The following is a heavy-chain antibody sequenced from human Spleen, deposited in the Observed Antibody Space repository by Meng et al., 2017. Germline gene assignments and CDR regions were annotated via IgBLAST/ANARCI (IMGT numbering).Heavy chain of an antibody. CDR2: INPNSGDA. CDR1: GYTFTGYF. D-gene: IGHD3-9*01. J-gene: IGHJ4*02. CDR3: ARRLTGSGFDY. Sequence: ASVKVSCKASGYTFTGYFLHWVRQAPGQGLEWMGWINPNSGDAHYAQKFQGRVTMTRDTSISTAYMELSSLRSDDTAVYYCARRLTGSGFDYWGQGTLVTVSS. V-gene: IGHV1-2*02.